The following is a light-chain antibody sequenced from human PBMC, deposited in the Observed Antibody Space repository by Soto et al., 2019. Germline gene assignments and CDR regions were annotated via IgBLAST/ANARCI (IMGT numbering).Light chain of an antibody. CDR3: ATWDERLNHWV. CDR2: RND. J-gene: IGLJ3*02. Sequence: QSVLTQPPSESGTPGQRVTIYCSGNSSNIGSNYVYWYQQFPGTAPKLLISRNDHRPSGVPDRFSGSKSATSASLAISGLRSEDEADYHCATWDERLNHWVFGGGTKLTVL. CDR1: SSNIGSNY. V-gene: IGLV1-47*01.